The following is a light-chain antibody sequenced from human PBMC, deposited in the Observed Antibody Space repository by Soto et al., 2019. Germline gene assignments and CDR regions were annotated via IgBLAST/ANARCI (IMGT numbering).Light chain of an antibody. Sequence: EIPMTQSPSTLSASVGDRVTITCRASQSISTHLAWYQQKPGKAPEVLIYDASTLESGVPSRFSGSGSGTKFTLTISNLQPDDFATYYCKQYSSNLYTFGQGTKLEIK. V-gene: IGKV1-5*01. J-gene: IGKJ2*01. CDR1: QSISTH. CDR3: KQYSSNLYT. CDR2: DAS.